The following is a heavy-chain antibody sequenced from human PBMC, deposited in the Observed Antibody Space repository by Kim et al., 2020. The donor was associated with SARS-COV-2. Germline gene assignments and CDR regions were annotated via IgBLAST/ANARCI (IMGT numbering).Heavy chain of an antibody. CDR2: ASYDGTNT. CDR3: ARSAPYGSEKYYTEFDY. V-gene: IGHV3-30*04. Sequence: GGSLRLSCAASAFSFRTYAMHWFRQAPGKGLEWVALASYDGTNTYYADSVKGRFTISRDNSKNTLYLQMNSLRPEDTAVYYCARSAPYGSEKYYTEFDYWGQGTLVTVSS. J-gene: IGHJ4*02. D-gene: IGHD3-10*01. CDR1: AFSFRTYA.